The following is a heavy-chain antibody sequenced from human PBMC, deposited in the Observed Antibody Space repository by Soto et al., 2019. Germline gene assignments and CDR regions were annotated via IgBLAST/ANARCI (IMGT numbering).Heavy chain of an antibody. J-gene: IGHJ6*02. CDR1: GGSVSSGSYY. Sequence: QVQLQESGPGLVKPSETLSLTCTVSGGSVSSGSYYWSWIRQPPGTGLEWIGYIYYSGSTNYNTSPKRRITISVATSKNPFSPKLSSVTAADTAVYYCARPLYSYAPMHVWGQGTTVTVSS. D-gene: IGHD5-18*01. CDR2: IYYSGST. V-gene: IGHV4-61*01. CDR3: ARPLYSYAPMHV.